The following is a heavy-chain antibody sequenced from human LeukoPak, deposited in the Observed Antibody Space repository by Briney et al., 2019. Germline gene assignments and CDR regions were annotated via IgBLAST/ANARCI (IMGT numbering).Heavy chain of an antibody. Sequence: GGSLRLSCATSGFTFDDYGMSWVRQAPGKGLEWVSGINWNGGATGYADSVKGRFTISRDDAKNSLYLQMNSPRAEDTAVYYCAKDGHLTTTSAEYFQHWGQGTLVTVSS. D-gene: IGHD4-11*01. CDR1: GFTFDDYG. CDR2: INWNGGAT. V-gene: IGHV3-20*04. CDR3: AKDGHLTTTSAEYFQH. J-gene: IGHJ1*01.